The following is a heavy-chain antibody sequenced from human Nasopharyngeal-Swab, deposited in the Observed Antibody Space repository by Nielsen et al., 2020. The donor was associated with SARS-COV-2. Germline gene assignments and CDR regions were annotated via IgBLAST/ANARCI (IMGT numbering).Heavy chain of an antibody. V-gene: IGHV3-33*01. Sequence: GGSLRLSCAASGFSFSTYGMHWVRQSPVKGLGWLTNIWYDGSNKYYADSVKGRFTVSRDNSKNTLFLEMDSLRAEDTAVYYCARGSSVHAFDVWGQGTEVTVSS. CDR2: IWYDGSNK. CDR1: GFSFSTYG. J-gene: IGHJ3*01. CDR3: ARGSSVHAFDV. D-gene: IGHD3-10*01.